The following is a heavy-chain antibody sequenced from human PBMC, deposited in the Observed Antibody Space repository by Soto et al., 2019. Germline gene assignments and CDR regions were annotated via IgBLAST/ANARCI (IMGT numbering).Heavy chain of an antibody. D-gene: IGHD5-18*01. J-gene: IGHJ6*02. CDR2: ISYDGSNK. CDR1: GFTFSSYG. V-gene: IGHV3-30*18. Sequence: LRLSCAASGFTFSSYGMHWVRQAPGKGLEWVAVISYDGSNKYYADSVKGRFTISRDNSKNTLYLQMNSLRAEDTAVYYCAKDRGTAMVPYGMDVWGQGTTVTVSS. CDR3: AKDRGTAMVPYGMDV.